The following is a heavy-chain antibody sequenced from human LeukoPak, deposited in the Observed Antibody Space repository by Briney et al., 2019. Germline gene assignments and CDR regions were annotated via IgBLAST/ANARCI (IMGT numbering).Heavy chain of an antibody. J-gene: IGHJ4*02. CDR2: ISSNGGST. CDR3: ARGTDSGSYRNYFDY. V-gene: IGHV3-64*01. Sequence: GGSLRLSCAASGFTFSSYAMHWVRQAPGKGLEYVSAISSNGGSTYYANSVKGRFTISRDNSKNTLYLQMGSLRAEDMAVYYCARGTDSGSYRNYFDYWGQGTLVTVSS. D-gene: IGHD1-26*01. CDR1: GFTFSSYA.